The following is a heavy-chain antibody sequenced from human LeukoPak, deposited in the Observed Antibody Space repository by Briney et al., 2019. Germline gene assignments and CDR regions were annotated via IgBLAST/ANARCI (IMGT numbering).Heavy chain of an antibody. D-gene: IGHD3-3*01. CDR1: GGSISSYY. Sequence: SETLSLTCTVSGGSISSYYWSWIRQPPGKGLEWIGYIYYSGSTNYNPSLKSRVTISVDTSKNQFSLKLSSVTAADTAVYYCATMLCYDFWSGSFGAFDIWGQGTMVTVSS. CDR2: IYYSGST. CDR3: ATMLCYDFWSGSFGAFDI. V-gene: IGHV4-59*01. J-gene: IGHJ3*02.